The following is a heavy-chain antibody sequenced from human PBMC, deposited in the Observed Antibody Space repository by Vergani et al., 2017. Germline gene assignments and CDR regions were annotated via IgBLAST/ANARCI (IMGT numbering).Heavy chain of an antibody. CDR1: GGTFSSYT. CDR2: IIPILGIA. Sequence: QVQLVQSGAEVKKPGSSVKVSCKASGGTFSSYTISWVRQAPGQGLEWMGRIIPILGIANYAQKFQGRVTITADESTSTAYMELSSLRSEDTAVYYCARGAGLRYFDWSLDYWGQGTLVTVSS. D-gene: IGHD3-9*01. V-gene: IGHV1-69*04. J-gene: IGHJ4*02. CDR3: ARGAGLRYFDWSLDY.